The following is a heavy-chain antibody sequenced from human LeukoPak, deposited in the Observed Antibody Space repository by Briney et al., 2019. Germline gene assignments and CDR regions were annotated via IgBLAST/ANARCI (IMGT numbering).Heavy chain of an antibody. CDR1: GYTFTNYY. V-gene: IGHV1-2*02. CDR2: INPNSGGT. CDR3: ARGHVDTEFWD. Sequence: ASVKVSCKASGYTFTNYYMHWVRQAPGQGLEWMGWINPNSGGTDYAQKFQGRVTMTRDTSINTAYMELSRLSSDDTAVYYCARGHVDTEFWDWGQGTLVTVSS. J-gene: IGHJ4*02. D-gene: IGHD5-18*01.